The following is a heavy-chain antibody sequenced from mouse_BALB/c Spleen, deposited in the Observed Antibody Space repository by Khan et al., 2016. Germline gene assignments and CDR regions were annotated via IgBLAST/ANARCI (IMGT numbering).Heavy chain of an antibody. CDR3: ARGSY. CDR1: GYTFSNYW. Sequence: QVQLQQSGAELMKPGASVKISCKATGYTFSNYWIEWIKERPGHGLEWIGEILPGSGTTNYNEKFKGTVTFTAETSSNTACMQLSSLTSEDSAVYYCARGSYWGQGTLVTVSA. V-gene: IGHV1-9*01. J-gene: IGHJ3*01. CDR2: ILPGSGTT.